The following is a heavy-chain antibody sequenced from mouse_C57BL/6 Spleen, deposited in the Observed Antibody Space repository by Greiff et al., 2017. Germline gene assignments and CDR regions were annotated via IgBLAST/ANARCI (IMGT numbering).Heavy chain of an antibody. V-gene: IGHV5-4*01. Sequence: EVQLVESGGGLVKPGGSLKLSCAASGFTFSSYAMSWVRQTPEKRLEWVATISDGGSYTYYPDNVKGRFTISRDNAKNNLYLQMSHLKSEDTAMCYCARGGGYYYGRSYDYWGQGTTLTVPS. D-gene: IGHD1-1*01. CDR1: GFTFSSYA. CDR2: ISDGGSYT. J-gene: IGHJ2*01. CDR3: ARGGGYYYGRSYDY.